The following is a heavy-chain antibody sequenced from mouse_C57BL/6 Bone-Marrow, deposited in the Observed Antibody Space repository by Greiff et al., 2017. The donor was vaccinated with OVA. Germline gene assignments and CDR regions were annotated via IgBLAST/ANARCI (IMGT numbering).Heavy chain of an antibody. J-gene: IGHJ1*03. CDR2: IYPGSGST. V-gene: IGHV1-55*01. Sequence: QVQLQQPGAELVKPGASVQMSCKASGYTFTSYWLTWVKQRPGQGLEWIGDIYPGSGSTNYNEKFKSKATLTVDTSSSTAYMQLSSLTSEDSAVYYCARRYYGSSYWYFDVWGTGTTVTVSS. CDR1: GYTFTSYW. CDR3: ARRYYGSSYWYFDV. D-gene: IGHD1-1*01.